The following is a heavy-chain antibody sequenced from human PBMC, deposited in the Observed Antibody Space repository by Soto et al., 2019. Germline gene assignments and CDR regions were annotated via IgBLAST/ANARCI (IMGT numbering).Heavy chain of an antibody. CDR2: ISGSGGST. CDR1: GFTFSSYS. CDR3: AKDGPDGSWYFFDY. V-gene: IGHV3-23*01. D-gene: IGHD6-13*01. J-gene: IGHJ4*02. Sequence: EVQLLESGGGLVQPGGSLRLSCAASGFTFSSYSMSWVRQAPGKGLEWVSRISGSGGSTYYEYSVKGRFTISRDNSKNTLYLQMNSLRAEDTAVYYCAKDGPDGSWYFFDYWGQGTLVTVSS.